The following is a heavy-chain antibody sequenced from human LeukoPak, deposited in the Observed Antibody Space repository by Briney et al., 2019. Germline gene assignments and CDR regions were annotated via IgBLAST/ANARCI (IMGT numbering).Heavy chain of an antibody. Sequence: SQTLSLTCTVSGGSISSGDYYWSWIRQPPGKGLEWIGEINHSGSTNYNPSLKSRVTISVDTSKNQFSLKLSSVTAADTAVYYCARRSQVPRRGLPDYWGQGTLVTVSS. V-gene: IGHV4-30-4*08. D-gene: IGHD5-12*01. CDR2: INHSGST. CDR3: ARRSQVPRRGLPDY. J-gene: IGHJ4*02. CDR1: GGSISSGDYY.